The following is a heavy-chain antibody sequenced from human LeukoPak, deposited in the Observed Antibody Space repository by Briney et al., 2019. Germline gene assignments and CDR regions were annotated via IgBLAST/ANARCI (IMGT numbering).Heavy chain of an antibody. CDR2: IYTSGST. J-gene: IGHJ4*02. V-gene: IGHV4-4*07. CDR1: GCSISSYY. D-gene: IGHD3-10*01. CDR3: ARGERYDYYGSGSYYDLDY. Sequence: PSETLSLTCTVSGCSISSYYWSWIRQPAGKGLEWIGRIYTSGSTNYNPSLKSRVTMSVDTSKNQFSLKLSSVTAADTAVYYCARGERYDYYGSGSYYDLDYWGQGTLVTVSS.